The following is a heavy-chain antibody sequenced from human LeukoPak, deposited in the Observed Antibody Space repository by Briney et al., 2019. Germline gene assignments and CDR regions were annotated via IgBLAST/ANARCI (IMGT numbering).Heavy chain of an antibody. CDR2: IRSKAYGGTT. CDR1: GFTFGDYA. CDR3: TRDPYPLGYCSSTSCYS. Sequence: GGSLRLSCTAPGFTFGDYAMSWVRQAPGKGLEWVGFIRSKAYGGTTEYAASVKGRFTISRDDSKSIAYLQMNSLKTEDTAVYYCTRDPYPLGYCSSTSCYSWGQGTLVTVSS. V-gene: IGHV3-49*04. J-gene: IGHJ5*02. D-gene: IGHD2-2*01.